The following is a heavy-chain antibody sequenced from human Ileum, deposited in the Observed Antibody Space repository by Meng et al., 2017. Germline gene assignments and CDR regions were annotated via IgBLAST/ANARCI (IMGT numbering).Heavy chain of an antibody. V-gene: IGHV4-4*02. CDR1: GASMSVVSY. CDR3: ARHGGYYQDF. CDR2: IDHLGIA. D-gene: IGHD4-23*01. Sequence: VQLQESRPGLVKVSATLSLTCSVSGASMSVVSYWSWVRQSPGKGLEWIGQIDHLGIAYYKPSLKSRVTMSIDQSKSQFSLRLTSVSAADTAVYYCARHGGYYQDFWGQGTLVTVSS. J-gene: IGHJ4*02.